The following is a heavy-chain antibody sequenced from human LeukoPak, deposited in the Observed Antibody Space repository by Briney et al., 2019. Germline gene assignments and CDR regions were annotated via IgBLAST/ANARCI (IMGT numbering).Heavy chain of an antibody. D-gene: IGHD5-18*01. J-gene: IGHJ4*02. V-gene: IGHV3-11*06. CDR1: GFTYSDYY. CDR2: ISSSSVYT. CDR3: AREGGYSYGLIDY. Sequence: GASLRLSCTTSGFTYSDYYMSWIRQAPGEGLEWVSYISSSSVYTDYADSVKGRFTISRDNGKNSLFLQMNSLRAEDTAVYYCAREGGYSYGLIDYWGQGTLVTVSS.